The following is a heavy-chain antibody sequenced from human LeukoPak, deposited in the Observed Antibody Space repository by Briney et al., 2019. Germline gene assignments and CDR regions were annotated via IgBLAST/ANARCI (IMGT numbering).Heavy chain of an antibody. CDR1: GFTFGDYA. Sequence: GGSLRLSCTASGFTFGDYAMSWVRQAPGKGLEWVGFIRSKAYGGTTEYAASVKGRFTISRDDSKSIAYLQMNSLKTEDTAVYYCTRVGGSYYALDYWGQGTLVTVSS. CDR3: TRVGGSYYALDY. J-gene: IGHJ4*02. CDR2: IRSKAYGGTT. D-gene: IGHD1-26*01. V-gene: IGHV3-49*04.